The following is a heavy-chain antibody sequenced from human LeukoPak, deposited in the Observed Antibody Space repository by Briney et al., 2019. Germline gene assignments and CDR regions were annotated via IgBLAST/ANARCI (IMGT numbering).Heavy chain of an antibody. J-gene: IGHJ4*02. D-gene: IGHD2-2*01. CDR2: ISGSGGST. V-gene: IGHV3-23*01. Sequence: GGSMSLSCALSGLTFSSSATSWVRHSPRKGLGWDSSISGSGGSTYYADSVKGRFTISRYTSKNTLYLQINSLRAEDTAVYYCAKDRVVVVPAESYFDYWGQGTLVTVSS. CDR3: AKDRVVVVPAESYFDY. CDR1: GLTFSSSA.